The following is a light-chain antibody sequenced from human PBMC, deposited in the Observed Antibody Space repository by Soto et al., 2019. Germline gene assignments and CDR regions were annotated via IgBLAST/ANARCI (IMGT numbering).Light chain of an antibody. J-gene: IGKJ2*01. V-gene: IGKV3-20*01. CDR3: QQYGSSPPYT. Sequence: EIVLTQSPGTLSLSPGERATLSCRARQSVSSSYLAWYQQKPGQAPRLLIYGASSRATGIPDRFSGSGSGTDLTLTISRLEPEDFAVYYCQQYGSSPPYTFGQGTKLEIK. CDR2: GAS. CDR1: QSVSSSY.